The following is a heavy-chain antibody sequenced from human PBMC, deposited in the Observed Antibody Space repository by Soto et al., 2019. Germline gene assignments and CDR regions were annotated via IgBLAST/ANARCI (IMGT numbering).Heavy chain of an antibody. D-gene: IGHD6-13*01. V-gene: IGHV3-48*02. Sequence: GGSLRLSCAASGFTFSSYSMNWVRQAPGKGLEWVSYISSSSSTIYYADSVKGRFTISRDNAKNSLYLQMNSLRDEDTAVYYCARDSSSSWYPLWYFDLWGRGTLVTVSS. CDR2: ISSSSSTI. J-gene: IGHJ2*01. CDR1: GFTFSSYS. CDR3: ARDSSSSWYPLWYFDL.